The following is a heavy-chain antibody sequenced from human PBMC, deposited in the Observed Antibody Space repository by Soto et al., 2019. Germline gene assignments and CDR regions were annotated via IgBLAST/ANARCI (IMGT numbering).Heavy chain of an antibody. Sequence: SETLSLTCAVSGGSISSSNWWSWVRQPPGKGLEWIGEIYHSGSTNYNPSLKSRVTISVDKSKNQFSLKLSPVTAADTAVYYCARAPYYDSSGYYDYWGQGTLVTVSS. CDR1: GGSISSSNW. J-gene: IGHJ4*02. D-gene: IGHD3-22*01. V-gene: IGHV4-4*02. CDR2: IYHSGST. CDR3: ARAPYYDSSGYYDY.